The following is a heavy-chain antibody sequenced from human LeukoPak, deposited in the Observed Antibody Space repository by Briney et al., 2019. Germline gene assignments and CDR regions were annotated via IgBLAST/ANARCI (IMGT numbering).Heavy chain of an antibody. J-gene: IGHJ6*02. V-gene: IGHV3-23*01. CDR3: AKGGYCSGTSCYFREIYGMDV. CDR2: ISGSGGST. Sequence: GASLRLSCAASGFTFSSYAMSWVRQAPGKGLEWVSAISGSGGSTYYADSVKGRFTISRDNSKNTLYLQMNSLRAEDTAVYYCAKGGYCSGTSCYFREIYGMDVWGQGTLVTVSS. CDR1: GFTFSSYA. D-gene: IGHD2-2*01.